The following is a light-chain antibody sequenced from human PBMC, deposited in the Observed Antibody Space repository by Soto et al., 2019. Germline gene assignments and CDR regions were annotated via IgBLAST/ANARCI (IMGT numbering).Light chain of an antibody. CDR1: QSVASTY. CDR3: QHYGNSPPFT. CDR2: GAS. V-gene: IGKV3-20*01. Sequence: DIVLTQSPGTLSLSPGERATLSCRASQSVASTYLAWYQQKPGQAPMLLIYGASSRATGIPDRFSGSGSGTYFTITISRLEHENFAVYYCQHYGNSPPFTFGPGTKVDIK. J-gene: IGKJ3*01.